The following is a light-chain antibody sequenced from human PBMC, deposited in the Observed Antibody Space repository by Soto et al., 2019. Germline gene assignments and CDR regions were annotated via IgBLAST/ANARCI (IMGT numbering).Light chain of an antibody. CDR3: SSYTSNKTGV. CDR2: EVS. V-gene: IGLV2-14*01. CDR1: SSDVGGYNY. J-gene: IGLJ3*02. Sequence: QSALTQPASVSGSPGQSITISCTGTSSDVGGYNYVSWYQQYPGKAPKLMIYEVSNRPSGVSNRFSGSKSGNTASLTISGLQAEDEADYYCSSYTSNKTGVFGGGTKVTVL.